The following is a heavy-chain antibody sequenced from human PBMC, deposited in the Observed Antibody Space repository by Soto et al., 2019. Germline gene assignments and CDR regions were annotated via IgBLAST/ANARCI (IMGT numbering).Heavy chain of an antibody. CDR3: ARENRLWVVAATCFDY. CDR2: ISYDGSNK. Sequence: QVQLVESGGGVVQPGRSLRLSCAASGFTFSSSAMHWVRQAPGKGLEWVAVISYDGSNKYYADSVKGRFTISRDNSKNTLYLQMNSLRAEDTAVYYGARENRLWVVAATCFDYWGQGTLVTVSS. CDR1: GFTFSSSA. V-gene: IGHV3-30-3*01. J-gene: IGHJ4*02. D-gene: IGHD2-15*01.